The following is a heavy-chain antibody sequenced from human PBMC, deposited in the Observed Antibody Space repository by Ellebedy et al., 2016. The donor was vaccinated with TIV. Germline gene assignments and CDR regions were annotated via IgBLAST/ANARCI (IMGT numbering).Heavy chain of an antibody. CDR1: GVTFSTYW. CDR3: VRDAPRSNYVDFDS. V-gene: IGHV3-7*03. J-gene: IGHJ4*02. Sequence: GESLKISXAVSGVTFSTYWLSWVRQAPGKGLEWVANINKDGSEKFYVESLRGRFSISRDDAKNSLFLQMNSLRGEDTAVYYCVRDAPRSNYVDFDSWGQGTLVTVSP. D-gene: IGHD4-11*01. CDR2: INKDGSEK.